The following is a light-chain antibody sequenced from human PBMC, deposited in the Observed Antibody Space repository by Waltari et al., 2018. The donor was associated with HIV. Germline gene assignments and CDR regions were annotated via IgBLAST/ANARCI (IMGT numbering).Light chain of an antibody. V-gene: IGKV3-11*01. CDR1: SHLGNC. CDR2: GAS. CDR3: QHCAEWPLS. J-gene: IGKJ4*01. Sequence: EIVLTQSPATLSLSPGERATLPCAASSHLGNCLLWYHRRYGQAPRLLVYGASNRSTGIPARFSGSGSGTDFTLSISSLEAEDFAVYYCQHCAEWPLSFGGGTAVEIK.